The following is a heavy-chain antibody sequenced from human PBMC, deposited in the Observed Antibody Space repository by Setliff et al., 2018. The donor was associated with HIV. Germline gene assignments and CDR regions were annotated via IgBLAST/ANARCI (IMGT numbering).Heavy chain of an antibody. CDR2: FYYSGRS. CDR3: ARFVLAWFDFSTGAVEVTDPYAFDF. Sequence: PSETLSLTCTVSGGSISSFFWSWIRQPPGKGLEWIGYFYYSGRSNYNPSLKSRVTISVDTSKNHFSLRLSSVTAADPAVYHCARFVLAWFDFSTGAVEVTDPYAFDFWGQGILVTVSS. J-gene: IGHJ4*02. CDR1: GGSISSFF. D-gene: IGHD2-21*02. V-gene: IGHV4-59*12.